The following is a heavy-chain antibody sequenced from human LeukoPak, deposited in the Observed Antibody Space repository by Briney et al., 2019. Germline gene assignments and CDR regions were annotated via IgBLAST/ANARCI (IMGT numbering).Heavy chain of an antibody. CDR1: GFTFSSKS. CDR2: ISGNGVDT. Sequence: QPGGSLRLSCAASGFTFSSKSMTWVRQAPGKGLEWVSAISGNGVDTFYADSVKGRFTISRDNSRNTLYLQMNSLRAEDTAVYYCARGPSGYHNTGGQGTLVTVSS. V-gene: IGHV3-23*01. CDR3: ARGPSGYHNT. D-gene: IGHD5-12*01. J-gene: IGHJ4*02.